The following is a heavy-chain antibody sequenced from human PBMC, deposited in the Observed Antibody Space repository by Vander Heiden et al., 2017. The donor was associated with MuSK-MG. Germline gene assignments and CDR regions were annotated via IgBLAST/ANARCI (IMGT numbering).Heavy chain of an antibody. CDR3: AKEYCTNGVCYAGDYFDY. V-gene: IGHV3-33*06. CDR2: IWYDGSNK. D-gene: IGHD2-8*01. J-gene: IGHJ4*02. Sequence: QVQLVESGGGVVQPGRSLRLPCAASGFTFSSYGMHWVRQAPGKGLEWVAVIWYDGSNKYYADSVKGRFTISRDNSKNTLYLQMNSLRAEDTAVYYCAKEYCTNGVCYAGDYFDYWGQGTLVTVSS. CDR1: GFTFSSYG.